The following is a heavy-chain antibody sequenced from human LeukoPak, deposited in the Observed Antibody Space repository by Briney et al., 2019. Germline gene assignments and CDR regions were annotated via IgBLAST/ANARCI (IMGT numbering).Heavy chain of an antibody. CDR2: IIPFLGIA. D-gene: IGHD3-10*01. Sequence: ASVKVSCKASGGTFSSYSISWVRQAPGQGLEWMGRIIPFLGIANYAQKFQGRVTITADKSPRTADMELSSLRPEDTAVYYCATRVGRGVDPLDYWGQGTLVTVSS. J-gene: IGHJ4*02. CDR3: ATRVGRGVDPLDY. CDR1: GGTFSSYS. V-gene: IGHV1-69*02.